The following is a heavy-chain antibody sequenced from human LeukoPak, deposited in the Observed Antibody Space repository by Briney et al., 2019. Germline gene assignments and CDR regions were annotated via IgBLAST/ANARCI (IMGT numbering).Heavy chain of an antibody. CDR2: IYSGGST. V-gene: IGHV3-53*01. CDR1: GFTVSSNY. CDR3: AREVVLPGLYYFDY. J-gene: IGHJ4*02. D-gene: IGHD3-10*02. Sequence: PGGSLRLSCAASGFTVSSNYMSWVRQAPGKGLEWVSVIYSGGSTYYADSVKGRFTISRDNAKNSLYLQMNSLRAEDTAVYYCAREVVLPGLYYFDYWGQGTLVTVSS.